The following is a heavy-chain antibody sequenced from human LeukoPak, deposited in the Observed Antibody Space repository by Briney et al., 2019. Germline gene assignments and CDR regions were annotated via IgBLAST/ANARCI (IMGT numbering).Heavy chain of an antibody. CDR1: GYTFRNYW. J-gene: IGHJ4*02. D-gene: IGHD6-6*01. V-gene: IGHV3-74*03. CDR2: ISSDGSSI. CDR3: ARDQRVTGRPDIDY. Sequence: GGSLSLSCAASGYTFRNYWMQWVRHTTGKGLVWVSRISSDGSSITYADSVKGLFTISRDNAKNTLYLQMNNLRAEDTAMYYCARDQRVTGRPDIDYWGQGTLVIVSS.